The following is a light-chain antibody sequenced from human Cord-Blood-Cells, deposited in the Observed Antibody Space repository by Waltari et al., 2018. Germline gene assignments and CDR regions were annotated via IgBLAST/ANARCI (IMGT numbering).Light chain of an antibody. CDR1: NLGAKY. V-gene: IGLV3-1*01. CDR2: QDS. J-gene: IGLJ1*01. CDR3: QAWDSSTYV. Sequence: SYELTQTPSVSVSPGQTASITCSGDNLGAKYACWYQQKPGQSPVLVLYQDSKRPSGIPERFSGSNSGNTATLTISGTQAMDEADYYCQAWDSSTYVFGTGTKVTVL.